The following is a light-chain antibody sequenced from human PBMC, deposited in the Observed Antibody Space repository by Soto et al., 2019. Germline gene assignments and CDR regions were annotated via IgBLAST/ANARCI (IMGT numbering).Light chain of an antibody. CDR2: EVR. CDR3: SSYGGFNNVL. CDR1: NRDVGSYNL. Sequence: QSALTQPASVSGSPGQSITIACTGTNRDVGSYNLVSWYQQRPGEAPKLIISEVRNRPSGISYRFTGSKSGNTASLTVSGLQTEDEADYYCSSYGGFNNVLFGGGTKVTVL. J-gene: IGLJ2*01. V-gene: IGLV2-14*01.